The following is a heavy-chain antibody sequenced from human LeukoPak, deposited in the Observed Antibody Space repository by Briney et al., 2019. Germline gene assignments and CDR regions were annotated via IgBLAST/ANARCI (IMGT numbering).Heavy chain of an antibody. CDR1: GGSISDYY. D-gene: IGHD1-26*01. J-gene: IGHJ4*02. CDR2: IYYSGST. Sequence: PSETLSLTCTVSGGSISDYYWSWIRQPPGKGLEWIGYIYYSGSTRYNPSLKNRVTMSVDTSKNQFSLKLSSVTAADTAVYHCARGGISGTYHPFDYWGQGALVTVSS. V-gene: IGHV4-59*08. CDR3: ARGGISGTYHPFDY.